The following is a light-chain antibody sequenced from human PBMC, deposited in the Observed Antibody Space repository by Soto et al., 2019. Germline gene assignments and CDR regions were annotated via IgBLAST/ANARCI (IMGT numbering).Light chain of an antibody. CDR2: AAS. V-gene: IGKV1-12*01. Sequence: DIQMTQSPSSVSASVGDRVTISCRASQGVSGWLAWYQQKPGKAPNLLIYAASSLQSGVPSRFSGGGSGTDFTLTISSLQPEDSATYYCQQANSFPITFGQGTRLEIK. J-gene: IGKJ5*01. CDR3: QQANSFPIT. CDR1: QGVSGW.